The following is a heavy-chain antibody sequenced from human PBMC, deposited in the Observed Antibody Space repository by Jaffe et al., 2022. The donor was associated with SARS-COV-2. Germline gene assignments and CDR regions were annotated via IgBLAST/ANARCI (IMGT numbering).Heavy chain of an antibody. D-gene: IGHD5-12*01. CDR3: VRQGRGYDEPADY. CDR2: ISSSNNYI. CDR1: GFTFSNYM. J-gene: IGHJ4*02. V-gene: IGHV3-21*01. Sequence: DVEMVESGGGLVKRGGSLRLSCAASGFTFSNYMMIWVRQAPGKGLEWVSSISSSNNYIYYADSVKGRFTVSRDNRKKSLYLQMNSLRAEDSAVYYCVRQGRGYDEPADYWGQGTLVTVSS.